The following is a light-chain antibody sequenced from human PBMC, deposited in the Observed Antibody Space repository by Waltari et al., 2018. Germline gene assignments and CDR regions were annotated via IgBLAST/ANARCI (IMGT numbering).Light chain of an antibody. CDR1: SSNIGSNY. CDR2: RNH. V-gene: IGLV1-47*01. J-gene: IGLJ1*01. CDR3: ASWDDSLRGV. Sequence: QSVLTQPPSASGTPGQRVTISCSGSSSNIGSNYVYWYQQLPGTDPKLLICRNHERPSGVPDRFSGSKSGTSASLAISGLRSEDEADYYCASWDDSLRGVFGTGTKVTVL.